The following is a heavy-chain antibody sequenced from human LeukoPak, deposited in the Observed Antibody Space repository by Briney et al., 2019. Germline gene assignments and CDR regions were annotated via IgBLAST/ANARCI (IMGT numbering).Heavy chain of an antibody. V-gene: IGHV3-74*01. Sequence: GGSLRLSCAASGFTFSSYWMHWVRQAPGKGLVWVSRINSDGSSTSYADSVKGRFTISRDNAKKPLYLQMNSLRAEDTAVYYCARGVGGYSYGYLGYWGQGTLVTVSS. J-gene: IGHJ4*02. CDR1: GFTFSSYW. D-gene: IGHD5-18*01. CDR2: INSDGSST. CDR3: ARGVGGYSYGYLGY.